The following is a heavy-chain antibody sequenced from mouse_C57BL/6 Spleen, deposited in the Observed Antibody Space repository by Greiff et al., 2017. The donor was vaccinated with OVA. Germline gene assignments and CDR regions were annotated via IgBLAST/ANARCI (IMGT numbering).Heavy chain of an antibody. CDR3: ARRGDGDYAMDY. Sequence: VQLQQPGAELVKPGASVRMSCKASGYTFTSYWITWVKQRPGQGLEWIGDIYPGSGSTNYNEKFKSKATLTVDPSSSTAYMQLSSLTSEESAVYYCARRGDGDYAMDYWGQGTSVTVSS. J-gene: IGHJ4*01. D-gene: IGHD1-1*02. V-gene: IGHV1-55*01. CDR1: GYTFTSYW. CDR2: IYPGSGST.